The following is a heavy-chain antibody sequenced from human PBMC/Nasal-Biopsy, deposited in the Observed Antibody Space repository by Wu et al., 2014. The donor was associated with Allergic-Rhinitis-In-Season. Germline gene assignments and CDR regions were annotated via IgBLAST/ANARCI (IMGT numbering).Heavy chain of an antibody. D-gene: IGHD3-3*01. J-gene: IGHJ3*02. CDR3: ARRRRLGVANFSEGAFDT. CDR2: IYYSGST. Sequence: TLSLTCTVFWGTPWILTTGPGSGSPLGEGPEWIGYIYYSGSTNYNPSFKSRVTISVDTSKTQFSLKLTSVTAADTAVYYCARRRRLGVANFSEGAFDTGAKGQWSPSLQ. V-gene: IGHV4-59*08. CDR1: GTPWILTT.